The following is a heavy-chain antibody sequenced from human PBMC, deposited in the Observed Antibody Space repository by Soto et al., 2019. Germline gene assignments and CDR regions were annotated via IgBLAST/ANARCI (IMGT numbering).Heavy chain of an antibody. CDR2: ISYDGSNQ. D-gene: IGHD2-2*01. Sequence: QVQLVESGGGVVQPGRSLRLSCAASGITFSSYAMHWVRQAPGKGLEWVALISYDGSNQYYVDSVKGRFTISRDNSRNTLSLQMSSLRAEDTAVYYCAKSAQFQLPHLIDFWGQGTLVTVSS. J-gene: IGHJ4*02. V-gene: IGHV3-30*18. CDR1: GITFSSYA. CDR3: AKSAQFQLPHLIDF.